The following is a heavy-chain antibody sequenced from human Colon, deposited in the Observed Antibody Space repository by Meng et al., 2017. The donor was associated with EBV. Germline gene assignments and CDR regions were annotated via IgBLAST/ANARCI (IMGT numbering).Heavy chain of an antibody. D-gene: IGHD3-10*01. J-gene: IGHJ5*02. Sequence: QDACPGLVKPLGTLSPICAVSGGTISSDNWGNWVRQTPGKGLEWIGEISHSGTTNYNPSLQSRVTISIDKSKNQFSLKLTSVTAADTAVYCCARDYYASGFVFDLWGQGTLVTVSS. CDR1: GGTISSDNW. CDR2: ISHSGTT. V-gene: IGHV4-4*01. CDR3: ARDYYASGFVFDL.